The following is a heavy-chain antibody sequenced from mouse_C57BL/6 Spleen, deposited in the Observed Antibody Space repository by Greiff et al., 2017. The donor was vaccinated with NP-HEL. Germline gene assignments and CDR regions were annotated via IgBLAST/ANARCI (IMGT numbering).Heavy chain of an antibody. J-gene: IGHJ3*01. D-gene: IGHD2-1*01. CDR3: SRYYYYNYISWFAY. Sequence: QVQLQQSGAELMKPGASVKLSCKATGYTFTGYWIEWVKQRPGHGLEWIGEILPGSGSTNYNEKFKGKATLTADTSSSTAYMQLSSLTTEASAIYFCSRYYYYNYISWFAYWGQGTLVTVSA. CDR2: ILPGSGST. CDR1: GYTFTGYW. V-gene: IGHV1-9*01.